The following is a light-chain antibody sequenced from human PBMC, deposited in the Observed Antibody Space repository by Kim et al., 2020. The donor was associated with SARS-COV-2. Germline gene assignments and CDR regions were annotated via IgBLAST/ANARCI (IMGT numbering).Light chain of an antibody. CDR3: QQYGSSPGT. Sequence: PGERATLSCRASQSISSSYLAWYQQKPGQAPRLLIYGASSRATGIPDRFSGSGSGTDFTLTISRLEPEDFAVYYCQQYGSSPGTFGQGTKVDIK. V-gene: IGKV3-20*01. CDR2: GAS. J-gene: IGKJ1*01. CDR1: QSISSSY.